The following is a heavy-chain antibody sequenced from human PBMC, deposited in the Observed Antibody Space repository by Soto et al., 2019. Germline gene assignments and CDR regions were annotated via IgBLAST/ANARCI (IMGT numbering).Heavy chain of an antibody. CDR1: GGSISSYY. J-gene: IGHJ4*02. CDR3: ARDAAYCSSTSCYGY. D-gene: IGHD2-2*01. Sequence: PXETLSLTCTVSGGSISSYYWSWIRQPPGKGLEWIGYIYYSGSTNYNPSLKSRVTISVDTSKNQFSLKLSSVTAADTAVYYCARDAAYCSSTSCYGYWGQGTLVTVSS. CDR2: IYYSGST. V-gene: IGHV4-59*01.